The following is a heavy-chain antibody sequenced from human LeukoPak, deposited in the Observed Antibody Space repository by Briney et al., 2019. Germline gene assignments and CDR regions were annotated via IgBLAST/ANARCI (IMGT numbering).Heavy chain of an antibody. CDR3: ARGTVAQGGSYSLLSWFDY. CDR1: GFTFSSYA. D-gene: IGHD1-26*01. V-gene: IGHV3-30*04. Sequence: GRSLRLSCAASGFTFSSYAMHWVRQAPGKGLEWVAVISHDGSNKYYADSVKGRFTISRDNSKNTLYLQMNSLRAEDTAVYYCARGTVAQGGSYSLLSWFDYWGQGTLVTVSS. J-gene: IGHJ4*02. CDR2: ISHDGSNK.